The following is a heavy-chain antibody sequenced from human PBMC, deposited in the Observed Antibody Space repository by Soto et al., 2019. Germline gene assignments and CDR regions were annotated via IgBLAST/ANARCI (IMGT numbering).Heavy chain of an antibody. D-gene: IGHD6-13*01. J-gene: IGHJ4*02. Sequence: QVQLVQSGAEVKTPGASVKVSCKASGYTFTSYGISWVRQAPGQGLEWIGWISGYNGNTNYAQKFQGRGTMTTETSTSTVYMELRSLRADDTAVYYCASNRNWDRVYSLEDWGQGTLVTVSS. CDR3: ASNRNWDRVYSLED. V-gene: IGHV1-18*01. CDR2: ISGYNGNT. CDR1: GYTFTSYG.